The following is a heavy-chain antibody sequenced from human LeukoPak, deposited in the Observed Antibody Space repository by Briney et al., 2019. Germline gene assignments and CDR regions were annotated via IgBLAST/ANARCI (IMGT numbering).Heavy chain of an antibody. D-gene: IGHD6-19*01. CDR1: GYTFTGYY. V-gene: IGHV1-2*02. J-gene: IGHJ4*02. Sequence: ASVKVSCKASGYTFTGYYMHWVRQAPGQGLEWMGWINPNSGGTNYAQKFQGRVTMTRDTSISTAYMELSRLRSDDTAVYYCARAPRQWLDSTQDYFDYWGQGTLVTVSS. CDR2: INPNSGGT. CDR3: ARAPRQWLDSTQDYFDY.